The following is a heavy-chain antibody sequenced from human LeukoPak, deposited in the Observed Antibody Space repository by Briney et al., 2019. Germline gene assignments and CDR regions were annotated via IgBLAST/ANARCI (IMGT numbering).Heavy chain of an antibody. Sequence: PGGSLRLSCAASGFDFSSFTMTLVRHSPRKVLQWVSGISGSGSSTYYADSVKGRFTISRDNSKNTLYLQMDSLRAEDTAPYYCARTQTGALFDSWGQGTLVTVSS. V-gene: IGHV3-23*01. CDR2: ISGSGSST. CDR1: GFDFSSFT. D-gene: IGHD1-14*01. J-gene: IGHJ4*02. CDR3: ARTQTGALFDS.